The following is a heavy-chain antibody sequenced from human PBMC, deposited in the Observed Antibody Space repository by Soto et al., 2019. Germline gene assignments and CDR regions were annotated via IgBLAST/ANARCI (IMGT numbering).Heavy chain of an antibody. J-gene: IGHJ4*01. CDR1: GFTFGTYA. D-gene: IGHD2-8*01. V-gene: IGHV3-33*01. CDR3: ARAFCTNGVCYYFFDY. Sequence: QVQLVESGGGMVQPGGSLRLSCAASGFTFGTYAMHWVRQAPGKGLEWVAVIYYDGSNRYYGDAVKGRFTISRDNSKSTLYLQLSSLRAGDTAVYYCARAFCTNGVCYYFFDYWGHGTLVTVSS. CDR2: IYYDGSNR.